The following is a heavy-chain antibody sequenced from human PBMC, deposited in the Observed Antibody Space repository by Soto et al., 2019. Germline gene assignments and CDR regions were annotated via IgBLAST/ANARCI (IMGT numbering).Heavy chain of an antibody. D-gene: IGHD3-22*01. Sequence: ASVKVSCKVSGYTFTSYYMHWVRQAPGQGLEWMGIINPSGGSTSYEQKFQGRVTMTRDTSTSTVYMELSSLRSEDPAVYYCARNYDSSGYYRYYYYGMDVWGQGTTVTVSS. CDR2: INPSGGST. CDR3: ARNYDSSGYYRYYYYGMDV. V-gene: IGHV1-46*01. J-gene: IGHJ6*02. CDR1: GYTFTSYY.